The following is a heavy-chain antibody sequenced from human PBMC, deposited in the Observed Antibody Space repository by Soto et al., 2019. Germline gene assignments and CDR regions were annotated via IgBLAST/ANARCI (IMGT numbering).Heavy chain of an antibody. CDR1: GGSISSGGYS. CDR2: IYHSGST. J-gene: IGHJ4*02. D-gene: IGHD6-19*01. V-gene: IGHV4-30-2*01. CDR3: ARQSSDYFDY. Sequence: SETLSLTCAVSGGSISSGGYSWSWIRQPPGKGLEWIGYIYHSGSTYYNPSLKSRVTISVDRSKNQFSLKLSSVTAADTAVYYCARQSSDYFDYWGQGTLVTVSS.